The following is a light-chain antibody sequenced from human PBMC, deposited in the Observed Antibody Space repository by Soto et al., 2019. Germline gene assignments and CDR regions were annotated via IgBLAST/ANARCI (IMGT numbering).Light chain of an antibody. V-gene: IGLV1-40*01. CDR3: QSFDSSLSALYV. CDR1: GATSD. J-gene: IGLJ1*01. CDR2: GNN. Sequence: QSVLTQPPSVSGAPGPRVTISCIGATSDVHWYQHLPGTAPKLLIYGNNNRPSGVPDRFSGSRSGTSASLAITGLQAEDEADYYCQSFDSSLSALYVFGTGTKV.